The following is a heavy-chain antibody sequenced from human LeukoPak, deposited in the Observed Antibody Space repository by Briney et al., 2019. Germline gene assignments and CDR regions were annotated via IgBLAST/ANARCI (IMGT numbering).Heavy chain of an antibody. D-gene: IGHD3-22*01. J-gene: IGHJ4*02. CDR2: IGGSGGST. V-gene: IGHV3-23*01. CDR1: GFTFNRNA. CDR3: AKRGVVIRVILVGFHKEAYYFDS. Sequence: QPGGSLRLSCAASGFTFNRNAISWVRQAPGQGLEWVAGIGGSGGSTNYADSVKGRFTISRDNPRNTLYLQMNSLRAEDTAVYFCAKRGVVIRVILVGFHKEAYYFDSWGQGALVTVSS.